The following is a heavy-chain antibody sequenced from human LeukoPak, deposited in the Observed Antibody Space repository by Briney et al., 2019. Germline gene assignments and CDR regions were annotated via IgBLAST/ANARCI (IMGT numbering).Heavy chain of an antibody. Sequence: PGGSLRLSCAASGFTVSSNYMSWVRQAPGKGLEWVSVIYSGGSTYYADSVKGRFTISRDNSKNTLYLQTNSLRAEDTAMYYCARGDWNAPFDYWGQGTLVTVSS. CDR3: ARGDWNAPFDY. CDR2: IYSGGST. D-gene: IGHD1-1*01. CDR1: GFTVSSNY. J-gene: IGHJ4*02. V-gene: IGHV3-53*01.